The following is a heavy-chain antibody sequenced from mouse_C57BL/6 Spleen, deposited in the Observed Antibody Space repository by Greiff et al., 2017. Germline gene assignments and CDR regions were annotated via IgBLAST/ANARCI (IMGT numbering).Heavy chain of an antibody. CDR1: GYTFTGYW. Sequence: QVQLQQSGAELMKPGASVQLSCKATGYTFTGYWIEWVKQRPGHGLEWIGEILPGSGSTNSNEKFKGKATFTAATSSNTAYMQLSSLTTEDSAIYYCARYHYDYDERDYWGQGTTRTVSS. CDR3: ARYHYDYDERDY. V-gene: IGHV1-9*01. J-gene: IGHJ2*01. CDR2: ILPGSGST. D-gene: IGHD2-4*01.